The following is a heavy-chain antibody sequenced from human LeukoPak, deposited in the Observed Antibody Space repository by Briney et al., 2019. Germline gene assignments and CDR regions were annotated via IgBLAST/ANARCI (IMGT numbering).Heavy chain of an antibody. Sequence: ASQTLSLTCTVSAPSISSGSYYWSWIRQPAGKGLEWIVRIYTSGSTNYNPSPKSRVTISVDTSKNQFSLKLSSVTAADTAVYYCARDRYDFWSGSYYYYGMDVWGQGTTVTVSS. V-gene: IGHV4-61*02. CDR3: ARDRYDFWSGSYYYYGMDV. CDR2: IYTSGST. D-gene: IGHD3-3*01. J-gene: IGHJ6*02. CDR1: APSISSGSYY.